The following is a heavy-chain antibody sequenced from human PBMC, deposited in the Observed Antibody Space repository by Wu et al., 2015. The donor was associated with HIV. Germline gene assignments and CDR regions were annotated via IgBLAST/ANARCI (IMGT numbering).Heavy chain of an antibody. CDR3: ARGPSGGTIYWYFDL. CDR1: GYTFNNYD. D-gene: IGHD6-19*01. CDR2: MNPNSGNT. J-gene: IGHJ2*01. Sequence: HVQLVQSGTEVKKPGASVKVSCKASGYTFNNYDINWVRQATGQGLEWMGWMNPNSGNTGYARKFQGRVTMTRNTSISTAYMELSSLRSDDTAVYYCARGPSGGTIYWYFDLWGRGTLVTVSS. V-gene: IGHV1-8*01.